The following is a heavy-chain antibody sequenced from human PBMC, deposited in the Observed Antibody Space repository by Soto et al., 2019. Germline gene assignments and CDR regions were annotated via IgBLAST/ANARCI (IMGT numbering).Heavy chain of an antibody. CDR2: INHSGTA. CDR3: AKGPQAGYYDSGTFYSSVP. Sequence: KPSETLSLTCAVYGGSFHGYYCICIRHPPLKWLEWVVEINHSGTANYNPTFRSRVSISVDTSKNQMSLQLSSVSAADTAVYYCAKGPQAGYYDSGTFYSSVPWGQGTLVTVSS. D-gene: IGHD3-10*01. J-gene: IGHJ5*02. CDR1: GGSFHGYY. V-gene: IGHV4-34*01.